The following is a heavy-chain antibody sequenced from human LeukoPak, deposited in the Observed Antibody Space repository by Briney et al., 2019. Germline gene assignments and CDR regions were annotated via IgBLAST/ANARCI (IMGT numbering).Heavy chain of an antibody. J-gene: IGHJ5*02. Sequence: GGSLRLSCAASGFTFDDYTMHWVRQAPGKGLEWVSLISWDGGSTYYADSVKGRFTISRDNSKNSLYLQMNSLRAEDTAVYYCARDVDGSYGYNWFDPWGQGTLVTVSS. D-gene: IGHD1-26*01. V-gene: IGHV3-43*01. CDR3: ARDVDGSYGYNWFDP. CDR2: ISWDGGST. CDR1: GFTFDDYT.